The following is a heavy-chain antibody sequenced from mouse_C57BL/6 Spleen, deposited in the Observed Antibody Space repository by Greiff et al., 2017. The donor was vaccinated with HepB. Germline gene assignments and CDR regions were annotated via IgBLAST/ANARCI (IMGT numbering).Heavy chain of an antibody. D-gene: IGHD2-2*01. Sequence: QVQLQQSGAELVKPGASVKLSCKASGYTFTSCWMHWVKQRPGRGLEWIGRIDPKSGGTKYNEKFKSKATLTVDKPSSTAYMQLSSLTSEDSAVYYCARPIYYGYAWFAYWGQGTLVTVSA. J-gene: IGHJ3*01. CDR3: ARPIYYGYAWFAY. CDR2: IDPKSGGT. CDR1: GYTFTSCW. V-gene: IGHV1-72*01.